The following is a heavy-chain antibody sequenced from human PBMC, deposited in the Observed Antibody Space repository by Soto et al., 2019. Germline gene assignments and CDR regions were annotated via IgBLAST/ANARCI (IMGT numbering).Heavy chain of an antibody. CDR3: ATKRGYSYGYDF. CDR1: GFTVSSNY. D-gene: IGHD5-18*01. Sequence: GSLRLSCAASGFTVSSNYMSWVRQAPGKGLEWVSVIYSGGSTYYADSVKGRFTISRDKSKNTVYLQMNSLRAEDTAVYYCATKRGYSYGYDFWGQGTLVTVSS. CDR2: IYSGGST. V-gene: IGHV3-53*01. J-gene: IGHJ4*02.